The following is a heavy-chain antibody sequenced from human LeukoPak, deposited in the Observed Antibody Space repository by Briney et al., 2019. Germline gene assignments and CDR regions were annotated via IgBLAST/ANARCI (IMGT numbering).Heavy chain of an antibody. D-gene: IGHD4-23*01. CDR1: GFTFTTYY. CDR2: INPGGGGT. CDR3: ACGDYGGNPPAY. J-gene: IGHJ4*02. Sequence: ASVTVSCKASGFTFTTYYMYWVRQAPGQGLEWMGTINPGGGGTRYSQKFQGRVTMTRDTSTSTVYMQLSSLKPEDTALYYCACGDYGGNPPAYWGQGTLVTVSS. V-gene: IGHV1-46*01.